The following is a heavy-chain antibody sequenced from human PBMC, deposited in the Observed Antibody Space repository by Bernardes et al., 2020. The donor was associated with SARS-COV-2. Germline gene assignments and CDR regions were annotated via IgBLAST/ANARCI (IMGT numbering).Heavy chain of an antibody. V-gene: IGHV3-23*01. CDR1: GFTFSNYA. J-gene: IGHJ4*02. CDR3: AKEVWGKNRRYYFDL. CDR2: ISGRGDDT. D-gene: IGHD1-26*01. Sequence: GGSLRLSCAASGFTFSNYAMSWVRQTPGKGLEWVSAISGRGDDTYYADSVKGRFTFSRDNSKNTLYLQMNSLRAEDTAVYYCAKEVWGKNRRYYFDLWGQGTLVTGSS.